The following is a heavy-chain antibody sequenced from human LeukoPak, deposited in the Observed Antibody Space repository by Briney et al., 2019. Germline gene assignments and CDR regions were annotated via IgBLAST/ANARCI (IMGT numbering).Heavy chain of an antibody. CDR1: GYTFSKYG. V-gene: IGHV1-18*04. CDR2: TSYNGNT. CDR3: ARHSGSGWQALGY. Sequence: ASVNVSCMASGYTFSKYGISWVRQASGLGCEWMGWTSYNGNTKYAPKFQDRVTMPTDTSTTTAYMELRSLESDDTAVYYCARHSGSGWQALGYWGQGTLVTVSS. D-gene: IGHD6-19*01. J-gene: IGHJ4*02.